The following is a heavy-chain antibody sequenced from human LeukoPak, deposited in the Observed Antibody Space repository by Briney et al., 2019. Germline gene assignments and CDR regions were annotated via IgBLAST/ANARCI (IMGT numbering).Heavy chain of an antibody. Sequence: GGSLRLSCAASGFTFSSYEMNWVRQAPGKGLEWVSYISSSGSTIYYADSVKGRFTISRDNAKNSLYLQMNSLRAEDTAVYYCARERGYYDSSGYYCYFDYWGQGTLVTVSS. V-gene: IGHV3-48*03. D-gene: IGHD3-22*01. J-gene: IGHJ4*02. CDR1: GFTFSSYE. CDR3: ARERGYYDSSGYYCYFDY. CDR2: ISSSGSTI.